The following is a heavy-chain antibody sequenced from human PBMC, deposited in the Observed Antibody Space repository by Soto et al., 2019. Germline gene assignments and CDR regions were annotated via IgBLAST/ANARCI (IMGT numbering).Heavy chain of an antibody. V-gene: IGHV1-18*01. CDR2: ISAHNGYT. D-gene: IGHD3-3*01. CDR1: GYTFTTFG. CDR3: ARDPTIFGVVQNYGMDV. J-gene: IGHJ6*02. Sequence: QVQLVQSGAEVKKPGASVKVSCKASGYTFTTFGISWVRQAPGQGLEWMGWISAHNGYTNYAQKLQGRVTMTTDTSTSTAYMELRSLRSDDTAVYYCARDPTIFGVVQNYGMDVWGQGTTVTVSS.